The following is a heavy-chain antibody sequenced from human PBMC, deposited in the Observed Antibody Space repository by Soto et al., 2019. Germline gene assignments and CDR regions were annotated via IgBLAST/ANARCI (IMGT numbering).Heavy chain of an antibody. CDR2: IRAYNGNT. Sequence: GESLKISCKASGYTFTSYGISWVRQAPGQGLEWMGWIRAYNGNTNYAQKLQGRVTMTTDTSTSTAYMELRSLRSDDTAVYYCARDLPTMYVWAQGTTVTVSS. V-gene: IGHV1-18*01. J-gene: IGHJ6*02. CDR3: ARDLPTMYV. CDR1: GYTFTSYG.